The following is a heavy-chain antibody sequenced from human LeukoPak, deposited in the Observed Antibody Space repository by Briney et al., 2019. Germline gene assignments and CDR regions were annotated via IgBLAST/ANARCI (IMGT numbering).Heavy chain of an antibody. J-gene: IGHJ4*02. Sequence: PGGSLRLSCAASGFTFSSYAMSWVRQAPGKGLERVAVISHDGSNKYYADSVKGRFSISRDNFKNTLYLQMNSLRAEDTAVYYCAKGILVRGVLSPSVDYWGQGTLVTVSS. CDR2: ISHDGSNK. V-gene: IGHV3-30*18. CDR1: GFTFSSYA. D-gene: IGHD3-10*01. CDR3: AKGILVRGVLSPSVDY.